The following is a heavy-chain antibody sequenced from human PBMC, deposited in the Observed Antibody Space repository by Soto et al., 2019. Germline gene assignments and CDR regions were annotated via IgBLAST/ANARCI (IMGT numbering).Heavy chain of an antibody. Sequence: QVQLVQSGAEEKKPGASVKVSCKASGYTFTSYAMHWVRQAPGQRLEWMGWINAGNGNTKYSQKCQGRVTITRDTSASTDYMELSSLRSEDRVVCYCARIIVVVTALDYWGQGTLVTVAS. V-gene: IGHV1-3*05. J-gene: IGHJ4*02. CDR2: INAGNGNT. CDR1: GYTFTSYA. CDR3: ARIIVVVTALDY. D-gene: IGHD2-21*02.